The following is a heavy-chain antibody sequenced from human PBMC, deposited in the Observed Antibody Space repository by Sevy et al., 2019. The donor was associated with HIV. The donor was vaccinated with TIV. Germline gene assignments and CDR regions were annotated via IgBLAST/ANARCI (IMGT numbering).Heavy chain of an antibody. J-gene: IGHJ3*02. CDR2: ISYDRSNK. CDR3: AKGGGYSYGYMGSSNEAFDI. Sequence: GGSLRLSCAASGFTFSSYGMHWVRQAPGKGLEWVAVISYDRSNKYYADSVKGRFTISRDNSMNTLYLKMNSLRAEDTAVYYCAKGGGYSYGYMGSSNEAFDIWGQGTMVTVSS. V-gene: IGHV3-30*18. CDR1: GFTFSSYG. D-gene: IGHD5-18*01.